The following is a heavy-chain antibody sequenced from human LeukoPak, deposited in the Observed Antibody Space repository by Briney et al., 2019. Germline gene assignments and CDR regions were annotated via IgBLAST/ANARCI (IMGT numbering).Heavy chain of an antibody. J-gene: IGHJ4*02. V-gene: IGHV1-69*01. Sequence: ASAKVSCKASGGTFSSYAISWVRQAPGQGLEWMGGIIPIFGTANYAQKFQGRVTITADESTSTAYMELSSLRSEDTAVYYCATLSSSPDTSFDYWGQGTLVTVSS. CDR3: ATLSSSPDTSFDY. D-gene: IGHD6-6*01. CDR2: IIPIFGTA. CDR1: GGTFSSYA.